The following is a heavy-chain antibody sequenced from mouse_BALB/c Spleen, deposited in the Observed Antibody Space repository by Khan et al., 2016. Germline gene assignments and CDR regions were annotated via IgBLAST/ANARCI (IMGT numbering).Heavy chain of an antibody. V-gene: IGHV9-4*02. D-gene: IGHD2-1*01. Sequence: QIQLVQSGPELKKPGETVRISCKASGYTFTTAGMQWVQKMPGKGLKWIGWINTHSGVPKYEEDFKGRFAFSLETSASTAYLQISNLKNEDTATYFCARYGNYFDYWGQGTTLTVSS. CDR2: INTHSGVP. J-gene: IGHJ2*01. CDR3: ARYGNYFDY. CDR1: GYTFTTAG.